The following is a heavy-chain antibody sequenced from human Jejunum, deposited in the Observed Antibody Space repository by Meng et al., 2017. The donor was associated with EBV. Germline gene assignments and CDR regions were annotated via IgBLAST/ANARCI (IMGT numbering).Heavy chain of an antibody. D-gene: IGHD5-12*01. V-gene: IGHV4-34*01. CDR2: INHGDRT. CDR1: GGSFSGYY. CDR3: ARVAYDEAFAGWFDP. J-gene: IGHJ5*02. Sequence: QRERLGEGLLKPSETLSLTCVVNGGSFSGYYWTWIRQPPGKGLEWIGEINHGDRTNYNPSLKSRVTVSVDTSKNQFSLRLTSVTDADTAVYYCARVAYDEAFAGWFDPWGQGTLVTVSS.